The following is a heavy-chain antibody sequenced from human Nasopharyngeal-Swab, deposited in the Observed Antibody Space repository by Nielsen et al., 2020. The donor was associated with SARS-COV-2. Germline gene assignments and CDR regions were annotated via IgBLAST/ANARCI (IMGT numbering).Heavy chain of an antibody. V-gene: IGHV5-51*01. D-gene: IGHD1-26*01. CDR3: AIGAAVGTLFHGMDV. CDR1: GYMFTDYW. CDR2: IFPGDSDT. J-gene: IGHJ6*02. Sequence: GSSLKISCATSGYMFTDYWLAWVRQAPGKGLECMGTIFPGDSDTRYSPSFEGRVTISVDQSITTAYLHWTSLKASDTAKYYCAIGAAVGTLFHGMDVWGQGTMVTVSS.